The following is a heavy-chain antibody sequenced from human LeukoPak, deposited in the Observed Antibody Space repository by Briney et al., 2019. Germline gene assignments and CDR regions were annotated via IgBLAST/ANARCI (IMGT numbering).Heavy chain of an antibody. D-gene: IGHD1-26*01. J-gene: IGHJ6*02. V-gene: IGHV6-1*01. CDR3: ARDPGHVGYYYYGMDV. Sequence: SQTLSLTCAIAGDSVSGNSAAWNWIRQSPSRGLEWLGRTYYRSKWYNDYAVSVKSRITINPDTSKNQFSLQLNSVTPEDTAVYYCARDPGHVGYYYYGMDVWGQGTTVTVSS. CDR2: TYYRSKWYN. CDR1: GDSVSGNSAA.